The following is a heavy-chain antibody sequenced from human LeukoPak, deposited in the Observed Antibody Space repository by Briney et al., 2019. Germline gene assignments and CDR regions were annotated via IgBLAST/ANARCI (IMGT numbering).Heavy chain of an antibody. CDR1: GYTFTSYD. V-gene: IGHV1-8*01. J-gene: IGHJ5*02. D-gene: IGHD2-15*01. Sequence: ASVKVSCKASGYTFTSYDINWVRQATGQGLEWMGWMNPNSGNTGYAQKFQGRVTMTRNTSISTAYMELSSLRSEDTAVYYCARIGYCSGGSCYGWFDPWGQGTLVTVSS. CDR3: ARIGYCSGGSCYGWFDP. CDR2: MNPNSGNT.